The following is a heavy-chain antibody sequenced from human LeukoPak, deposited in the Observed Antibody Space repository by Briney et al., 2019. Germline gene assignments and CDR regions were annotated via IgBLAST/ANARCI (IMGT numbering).Heavy chain of an antibody. J-gene: IGHJ4*02. CDR1: GYSISSGYY. Sequence: PSETLSLTCTVSGYSISSGYYWGWIRQPPGKGLEWIGSIYHSGSTYYNPSLKSRVTISVDTSKNQFSLKLSSVTAADTAVYYCARSGRQQLPLGYWGQGTLVTVSS. V-gene: IGHV4-38-2*02. D-gene: IGHD6-13*01. CDR3: ARSGRQQLPLGY. CDR2: IYHSGST.